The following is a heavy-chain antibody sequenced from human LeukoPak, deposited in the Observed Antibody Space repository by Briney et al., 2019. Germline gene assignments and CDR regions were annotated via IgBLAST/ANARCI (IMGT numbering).Heavy chain of an antibody. CDR1: GFTFSSYS. CDR3: ARVTGGGDKRGGYFDY. Sequence: GGSLRLSCAASGFTFSSYSMNWVRQAPGKGLEWVANIKQDGSEEYYVDSVKGRFTISRDNAKNSLYLQMNSLRAEDTAVYYCARVTGGGDKRGGYFDYWGQGTLVTVSS. J-gene: IGHJ4*02. V-gene: IGHV3-7*01. CDR2: IKQDGSEE. D-gene: IGHD2-21*02.